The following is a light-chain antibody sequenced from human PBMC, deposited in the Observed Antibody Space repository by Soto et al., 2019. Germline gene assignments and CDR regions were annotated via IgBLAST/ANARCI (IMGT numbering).Light chain of an antibody. CDR2: DAF. Sequence: DIQMTQSPSTLSASVGDRVTITCRASQSISNWLAWYQQKPGKAPKLLIYDAFNLESGVPSRFSGSGSGTEFTLAISSLQPDDFANYYCQQYSSYSRTFGQGTKVEIK. V-gene: IGKV1-5*01. J-gene: IGKJ1*01. CDR1: QSISNW. CDR3: QQYSSYSRT.